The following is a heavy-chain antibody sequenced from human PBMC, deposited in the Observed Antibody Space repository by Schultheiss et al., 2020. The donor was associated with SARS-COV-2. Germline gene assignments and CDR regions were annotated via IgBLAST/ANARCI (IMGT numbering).Heavy chain of an antibody. CDR2: ISSSSSYI. J-gene: IGHJ5*02. CDR1: GFTFSSYG. CDR3: VKDWAAVHWFDP. Sequence: GGSLRLSCAASGFTFSSYGMHWVRQAPGKGLEWVSSISSSSSYIYYADSVKGRFTISRDNAKNSLYLQMKSLRAEDTAVYYCVKDWAAVHWFDPWGQGTLVTVSS. V-gene: IGHV3-21*01. D-gene: IGHD6-13*01.